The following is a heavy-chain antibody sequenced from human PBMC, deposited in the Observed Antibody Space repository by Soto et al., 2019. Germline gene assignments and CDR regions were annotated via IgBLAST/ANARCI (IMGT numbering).Heavy chain of an antibody. V-gene: IGHV1-69*13. D-gene: IGHD2-15*01. CDR3: ARCGIYLDDAFDI. Sequence: GASVKVSCKASGYSFTRYGIGWARQAPGQGLEWMGGIIPIFGTANYAQKFQGRVTITADESTSTAYMELSSLRSEDTAVYYCARCGIYLDDAFDIWGQGTMVTVS. J-gene: IGHJ3*02. CDR2: IIPIFGTA. CDR1: GYSFTRYG.